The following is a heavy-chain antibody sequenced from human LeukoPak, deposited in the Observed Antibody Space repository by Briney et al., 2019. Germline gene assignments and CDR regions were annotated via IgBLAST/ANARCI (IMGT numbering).Heavy chain of an antibody. CDR1: GFTFSSCG. CDR2: IRYDGSDK. J-gene: IGHJ6*03. D-gene: IGHD6-6*01. V-gene: IGHV3-30*02. CDR3: AILSSYSSSSNMDV. Sequence: PGGSLRLSCAASGFTFSSCGMHWVRQAPGKGLEWVAFIRYDGSDKYYADSVKGRFTISRDNSKSTLYLEMNSLRSEDTAVYYCAILSSYSSSSNMDVWGKGTTVTVSS.